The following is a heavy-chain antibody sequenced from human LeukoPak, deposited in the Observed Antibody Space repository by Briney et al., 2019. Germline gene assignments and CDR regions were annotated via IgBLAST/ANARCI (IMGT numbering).Heavy chain of an antibody. D-gene: IGHD6-19*01. CDR1: GGSFSGYY. J-gene: IGHJ4*02. Sequence: PSKTLSLTCAVYGGSFSGYYWSWIRQPPGKGLEWIGEINHSGSTNYNPSLKSRVTISVDTSKNQFSLKLSSVTAADTAVYYCARQLKQWLAPPGYFDYWGQGTLVTVSS. V-gene: IGHV4-34*01. CDR3: ARQLKQWLAPPGYFDY. CDR2: INHSGST.